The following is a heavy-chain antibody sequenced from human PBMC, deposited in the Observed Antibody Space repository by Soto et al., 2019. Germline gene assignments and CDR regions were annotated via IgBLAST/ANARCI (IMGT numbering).Heavy chain of an antibody. CDR1: GYTFTSYC. Sequence: ASVKVSCKASGYTFTSYCISWVRQAPGQGLEWMGWISAYNGNTNYAQKLQGRVTMTTDTSTSTAYMELRSLRSDDTAVYYCATTRGLRFLEWLSEFDYWGQGPLVTVSS. V-gene: IGHV1-18*01. CDR2: ISAYNGNT. CDR3: ATTRGLRFLEWLSEFDY. J-gene: IGHJ4*02. D-gene: IGHD3-3*01.